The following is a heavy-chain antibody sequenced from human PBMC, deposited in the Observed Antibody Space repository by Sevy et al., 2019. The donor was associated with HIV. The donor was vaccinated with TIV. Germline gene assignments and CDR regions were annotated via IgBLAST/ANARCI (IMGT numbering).Heavy chain of an antibody. D-gene: IGHD4-17*01. CDR2: INPNSGGT. V-gene: IGHV1-2*02. Sequence: ASVKVSCKASGYTFTGYYMHWVRQAPGQGLERMGWINPNSGGTNYAQKFQGRVTMTRDTSISTAYMELSRLRSDDTAVYYCATRSQYGDRTFDYWGQGTLVTVSS. J-gene: IGHJ4*02. CDR3: ATRSQYGDRTFDY. CDR1: GYTFTGYY.